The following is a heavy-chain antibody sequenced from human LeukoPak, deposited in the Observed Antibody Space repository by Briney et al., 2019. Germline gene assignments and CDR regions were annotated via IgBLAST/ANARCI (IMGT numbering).Heavy chain of an antibody. Sequence: PGGSLRLSCAASGFTFSDHYMDCIRQAPGKGLEWVGRTRNKANSYTTEYAASVKGRFTISRDDSKNSLYLQMNSLKTEDTAVYYCARGLRGGSSWSPYYFDYWGQGTLLTVSS. CDR3: ARGLRGGSSWSPYYFDY. D-gene: IGHD6-13*01. CDR1: GFTFSDHY. V-gene: IGHV3-72*01. J-gene: IGHJ4*02. CDR2: TRNKANSYTT.